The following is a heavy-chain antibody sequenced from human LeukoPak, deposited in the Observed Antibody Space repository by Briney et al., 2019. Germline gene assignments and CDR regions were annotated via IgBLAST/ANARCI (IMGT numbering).Heavy chain of an antibody. J-gene: IGHJ3*02. D-gene: IGHD1-26*01. CDR3: ASLKGVVGPTTHAFDI. CDR2: ISSSSNYL. V-gene: IGHV3-21*01. CDR1: GFTFSSYS. Sequence: PGMSLRLSCAASGFTFSSYSMNWVRQAPGKGLEWVSSISSSSNYLYYADSVKGRFTISRENDKNSLYLQMNSLRAEDTAVYYCASLKGVVGPTTHAFDIWGQGTMVTVSS.